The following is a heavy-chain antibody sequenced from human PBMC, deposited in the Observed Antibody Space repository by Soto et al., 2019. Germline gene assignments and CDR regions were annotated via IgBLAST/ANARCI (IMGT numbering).Heavy chain of an antibody. J-gene: IGHJ4*02. Sequence: PSETLSLTCTVSGGSISSYYWSWIRQPPGKGLKWIGYIYYSGSTNYNPSLKSRVTISVDTSNNQFSLKLSSVTAADTAVYYYARRWGAAFDYWGQGTLVTVAS. V-gene: IGHV4-59*08. CDR2: IYYSGST. CDR1: GGSISSYY. D-gene: IGHD1-26*01. CDR3: ARRWGAAFDY.